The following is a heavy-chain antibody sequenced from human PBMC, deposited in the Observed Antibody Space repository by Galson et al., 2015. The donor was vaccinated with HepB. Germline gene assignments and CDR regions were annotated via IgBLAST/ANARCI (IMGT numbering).Heavy chain of an antibody. V-gene: IGHV1-3*01. CDR3: ARVVPAAMQNDY. D-gene: IGHD2-2*01. CDR1: GYTFTSYA. Sequence: SVKVSCKASGYTFTSYAMHWVRQAPGQRLEWMGRINAGNGNTKYSQKFQGRVTITRDTSASTAYMELSSLRSEDTAVYYCARVVPAAMQNDYWGQGTLVTVSS. CDR2: INAGNGNT. J-gene: IGHJ4*02.